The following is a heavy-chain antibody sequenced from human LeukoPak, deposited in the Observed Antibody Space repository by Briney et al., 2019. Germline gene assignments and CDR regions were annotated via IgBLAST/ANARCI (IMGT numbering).Heavy chain of an antibody. Sequence: GGSLRLSCAGSGFRSSTYSIKWVRQAPGKGLEWVSHIGGSGSFIYYADSVRGRFTISRDNAKNSVYLQMNSLRDEDTAVYFCARLLATWDYYYMDVWGKGTTVTVSS. CDR3: ARLLATWDYYYMDV. D-gene: IGHD3-3*02. J-gene: IGHJ6*03. CDR2: IGGSGSFI. V-gene: IGHV3-48*02. CDR1: GFRSSTYS.